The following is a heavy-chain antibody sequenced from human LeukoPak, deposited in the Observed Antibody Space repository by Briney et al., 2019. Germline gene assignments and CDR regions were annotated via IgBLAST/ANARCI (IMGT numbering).Heavy chain of an antibody. Sequence: GGSLRLSCAASRITFSNYAMSWVRQAPGKGLEWVSSISSSSSSYIYYADSVKGRFTISRDNAKNSLYLQMNSLRAEDTAVYYCARDCSSTSCYREYYFDYWGQGTLVTVSS. CDR2: ISSSSSSYI. CDR1: RITFSNYA. D-gene: IGHD2-2*02. CDR3: ARDCSSTSCYREYYFDY. J-gene: IGHJ4*02. V-gene: IGHV3-21*01.